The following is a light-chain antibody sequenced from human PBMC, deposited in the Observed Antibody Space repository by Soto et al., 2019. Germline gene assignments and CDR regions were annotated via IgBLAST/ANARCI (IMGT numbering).Light chain of an antibody. CDR3: QHFGTSSWT. CDR2: GAS. V-gene: IGKV3-20*01. CDR1: QSIRSSS. J-gene: IGKJ1*01. Sequence: EIVLTQSPGTLSLSPGEGATLSCRASQSIRSSSLAWYQHKPGQAPGLVLYGASRRATGIPDRFSGSGSGTDFTLTLSTLEPEDFAVYYCQHFGTSSWTFGQGTKVEIK.